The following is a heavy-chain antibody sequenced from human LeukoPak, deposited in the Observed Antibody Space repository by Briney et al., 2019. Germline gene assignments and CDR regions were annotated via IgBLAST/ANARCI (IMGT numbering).Heavy chain of an antibody. V-gene: IGHV5-51*01. CDR3: VRHIKNKIYYFDY. CDR1: GYSFTSYW. J-gene: IGHJ4*02. CDR2: IYPDDSDT. Sequence: GESLKISCKGSGYSFTSYWIGWVRQMPGEGLEWMGIIYPDDSDTRYSPSFQGQVTISADKSITTAYLQWSSLKASDTAMYYCVRHIKNKIYYFDYWGQGTLVTVSS.